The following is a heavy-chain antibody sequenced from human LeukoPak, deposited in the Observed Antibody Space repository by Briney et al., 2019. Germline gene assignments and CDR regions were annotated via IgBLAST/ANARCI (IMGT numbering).Heavy chain of an antibody. CDR1: GFTFSSYW. V-gene: IGHV3-74*01. D-gene: IGHD3-10*01. CDR3: ARGYYYGSGSFAY. J-gene: IGHJ4*02. Sequence: GGSLRLSCAASGFTFSSYWMHWVRQAPGKGLVWVSRINSDGSSTSYADSVKGRFTISRDDANNSLYLQMISLRAEDTAVYYCARGYYYGSGSFAYWGQGAQVTVSS. CDR2: INSDGSST.